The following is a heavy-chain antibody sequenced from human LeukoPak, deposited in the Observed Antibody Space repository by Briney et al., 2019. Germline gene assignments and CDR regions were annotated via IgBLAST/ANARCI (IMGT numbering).Heavy chain of an antibody. CDR1: GFTFDDCA. D-gene: IGHD5-18*01. CDR2: INWNGGST. J-gene: IGHJ6*03. CDR3: ASTQGYSYGIYYYYYYMDV. V-gene: IGHV3-20*04. Sequence: PGGSLRLSCAASGFTFDDCAMHWVRQAPGKGLEWVSGINWNGGSTGYADSVKGRFTISRDNAKNSLYLQMNSLRAEDTALYYCASTQGYSYGIYYYYYYMDVWGKGTTVTVSS.